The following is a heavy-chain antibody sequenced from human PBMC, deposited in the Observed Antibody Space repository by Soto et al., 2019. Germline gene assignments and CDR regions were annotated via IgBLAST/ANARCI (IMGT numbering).Heavy chain of an antibody. CDR2: IIPILGIA. D-gene: IGHD4-17*01. Sequence: QVQLVQSGAEVKKPGSSVKVSCKASGGTFSSYTISWVRQAPGQGLEWMGRIIPILGIANYAQKFQVRVTITADKSTSTAYMELSSRRSEDTAVYYCGRSPYDYGDYGSFDYWCQGTLVTVSS. V-gene: IGHV1-69*02. J-gene: IGHJ4*02. CDR3: GRSPYDYGDYGSFDY. CDR1: GGTFSSYT.